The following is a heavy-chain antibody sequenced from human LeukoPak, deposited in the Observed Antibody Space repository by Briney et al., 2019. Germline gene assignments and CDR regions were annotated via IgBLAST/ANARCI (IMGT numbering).Heavy chain of an antibody. J-gene: IGHJ4*02. D-gene: IGHD3-22*01. V-gene: IGHV1-2*02. Sequence: ASVKVSCKASGYTFTGYYMHWVRQAPGQGLEWMGWINPNSGGTNYAQKLQGRVTMTTDTSTSTAYMELRSLRSDDTAVYYCARDRGEDYYDNSAVGLFDYWGQGTLVTVSP. CDR3: ARDRGEDYYDNSAVGLFDY. CDR1: GYTFTGYY. CDR2: INPNSGGT.